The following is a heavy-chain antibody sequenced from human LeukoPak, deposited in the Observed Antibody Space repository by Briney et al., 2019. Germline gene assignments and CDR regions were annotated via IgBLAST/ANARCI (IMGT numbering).Heavy chain of an antibody. CDR3: ARQPRDCSSTSCYGDWFDP. CDR1: GGSISSGDYY. CDR2: IYYSGST. J-gene: IGHJ5*02. Sequence: SETLSLTCTVSGGSISSGDYYWGWIRQPPGKGLEWIGSIYYSGSTYYNPSLKSRVTISVDTSKNQFSLKLSSVTAAYTAVYYCARQPRDCSSTSCYGDWFDPWGQGTLVTVSS. D-gene: IGHD2-2*01. V-gene: IGHV4-39*01.